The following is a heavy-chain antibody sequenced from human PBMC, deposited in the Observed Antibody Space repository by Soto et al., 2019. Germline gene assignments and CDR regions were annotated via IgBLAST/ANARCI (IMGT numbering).Heavy chain of an antibody. J-gene: IGHJ6*02. Sequence: QVQLVQSGPEVKEPGSSVRISCRSGGDTFSSYTVSWVRQTPGQGLEWMGRIIPVLGVTNYSRKFKGRVPITAGRSNVTVHMEVSSLRWEETGRYYWARRRYCGVDCYSAYYYGMGVWGQGTSVIVSS. D-gene: IGHD2-21*02. V-gene: IGHV1-69*02. CDR1: GDTFSSYT. CDR2: IIPVLGVT. CDR3: ARRRYCGVDCYSAYYYGMGV.